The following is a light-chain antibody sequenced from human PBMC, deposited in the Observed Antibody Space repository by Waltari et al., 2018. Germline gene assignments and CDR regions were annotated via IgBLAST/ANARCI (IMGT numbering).Light chain of an antibody. CDR2: KAS. J-gene: IGKJ1*01. CDR1: QSISTS. Sequence: DIQMTQSPSTLSASLGDRVTLPCRASQSISTSLAWYQQKPGKAPKLLIYKASNLESGVPSRFSGSGSGTEFTLTISSLQPDDLATYYCQQYNILWTFGQGTKVEIK. V-gene: IGKV1-5*03. CDR3: QQYNILWT.